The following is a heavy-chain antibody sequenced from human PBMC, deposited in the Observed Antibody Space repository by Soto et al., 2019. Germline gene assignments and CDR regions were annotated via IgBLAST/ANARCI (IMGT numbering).Heavy chain of an antibody. V-gene: IGHV4-30-4*01. D-gene: IGHD3-22*01. CDR3: ARGGRELYYYDSSGLARYWYFDL. CDR1: GGSISSGDYY. Sequence: QVQLQESGPGLVKPSQTLSLTCTVSGGSISSGDYYWSWIRQPPGKGLEWIGYIYYSGSTYYNPSLKSRVTISVDTSKNQFSLKLSSVTAADTAVYYCARGGRELYYYDSSGLARYWYFDLWGRGTLVTVSS. J-gene: IGHJ2*01. CDR2: IYYSGST.